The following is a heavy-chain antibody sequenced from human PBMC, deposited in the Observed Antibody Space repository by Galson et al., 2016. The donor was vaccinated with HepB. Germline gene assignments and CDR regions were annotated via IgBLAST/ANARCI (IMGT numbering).Heavy chain of an antibody. CDR2: MSYNGRT. CDR3: ARDHGDYRVRLGLAWGVERKYYYYGMDV. D-gene: IGHD4-17*01. J-gene: IGHJ6*02. Sequence: SETLSLTCSVSGGSVSSGTYYWSWIRQPPGKGLEWIGYMSYNGRTDYNLSLKSRVRITVERSRNQFSLKLNSVTAADTDVYYCARDHGDYRVRLGLAWGVERKYYYYGMDVWGQGTTVTVSS. CDR1: GGSVSSGTYY. V-gene: IGHV4-61*01.